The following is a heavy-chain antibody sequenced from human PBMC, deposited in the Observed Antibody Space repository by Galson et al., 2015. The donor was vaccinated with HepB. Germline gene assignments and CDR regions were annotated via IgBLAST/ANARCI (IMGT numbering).Heavy chain of an antibody. CDR3: ARRNFDEEAFDY. CDR2: INTYNGQT. Sequence: SVKVSCKASGYTFTSHTLDWLRQAPGQGPEWVGRINTYNGQTEFAQKFQGRVTMTIETSTSIAYMELRSLRSDDTAVYYCARRNFDEEAFDYWGQGTLVTVSS. V-gene: IGHV1-18*01. CDR1: GYTFTSHT. J-gene: IGHJ4*02.